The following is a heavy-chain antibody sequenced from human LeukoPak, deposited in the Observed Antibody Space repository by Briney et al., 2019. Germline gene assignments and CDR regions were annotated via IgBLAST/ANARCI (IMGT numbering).Heavy chain of an antibody. CDR3: ARDPGVLRFLEWHPLYMDV. CDR2: ISAYNGNT. D-gene: IGHD3-3*01. J-gene: IGHJ6*03. CDR1: GYTFTSYG. Sequence: ASVKVSCKASGYTFTSYGISWVRQAPGQGLEWMGWISAYNGNTNYAQKLQGRVTMTTDTSTSTAYMELRILRSDDTAVYYCARDPGVLRFLEWHPLYMDVWGKGTTVTVSS. V-gene: IGHV1-18*01.